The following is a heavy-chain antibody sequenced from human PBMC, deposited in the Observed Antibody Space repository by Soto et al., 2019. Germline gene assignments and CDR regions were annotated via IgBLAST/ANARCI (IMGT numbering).Heavy chain of an antibody. Sequence: EVQLVESGGGLVQPGGSLRVSCAASGFTFSNYWMHWVRQAPGKGLVWVSRINSDGSTTNYADSVKGRFTISRDNAKNTLYLQMHSLRAEDTAVYLCAGARSGSGTYDAWFDPWGQGTLVTVS. J-gene: IGHJ5*02. V-gene: IGHV3-74*01. CDR3: AGARSGSGTYDAWFDP. CDR2: INSDGSTT. CDR1: GFTFSNYW. D-gene: IGHD3-10*01.